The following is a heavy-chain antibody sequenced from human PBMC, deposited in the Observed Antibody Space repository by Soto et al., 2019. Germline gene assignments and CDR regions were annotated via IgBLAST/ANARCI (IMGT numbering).Heavy chain of an antibody. CDR1: GGSVTSDEDY. CDR2: ISNSGST. J-gene: IGHJ4*02. V-gene: IGHV4-30-4*01. D-gene: IGHD5-18*01. CDR3: ATESGSTYGYFDH. Sequence: SETLSLTCTVSGGSVTSDEDYWTWIRQSPGKGLEWIGYISNSGSTGYNPSLKTRLSMSVDRSKNQFTLRLTSVTAADTAVYFCATESGSTYGYFDHWGQGTQVTV.